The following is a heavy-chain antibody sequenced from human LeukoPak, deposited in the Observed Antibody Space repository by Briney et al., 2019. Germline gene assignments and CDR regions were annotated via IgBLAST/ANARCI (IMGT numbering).Heavy chain of an antibody. J-gene: IGHJ4*02. V-gene: IGHV1-24*01. CDR3: ATGQIIAVATNFDY. D-gene: IGHD6-19*01. CDR1: GYTFTSNY. Sequence: ASVKVSCKAFGYTFTSNYMHWVRQAPGKGLEWMGGFDPEDGETIYAQKFQGRVTMTEDTSTDTAYMELSSLRSEDTAVYYCATGQIIAVATNFDYWGQGTLVTVSS. CDR2: FDPEDGET.